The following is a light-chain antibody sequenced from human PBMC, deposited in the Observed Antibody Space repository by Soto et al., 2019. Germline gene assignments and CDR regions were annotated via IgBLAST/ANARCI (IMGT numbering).Light chain of an antibody. J-gene: IGKJ4*01. CDR2: HAS. V-gene: IGKV3-15*01. Sequence: EIVMTQSPATLSVSPGERATLACRASQSLSNNLAWYQQKVGLAPTLLVYHASTRATGIPARFSGGGSATDITLNIDSLQSEEVAVYYCQQYNRWPLNFGGGNKVEIK. CDR1: QSLSNN. CDR3: QQYNRWPLN.